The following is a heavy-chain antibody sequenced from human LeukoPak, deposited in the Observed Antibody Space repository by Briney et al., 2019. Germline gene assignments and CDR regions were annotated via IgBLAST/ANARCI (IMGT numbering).Heavy chain of an antibody. CDR2: INHSGST. CDR1: GGSFSGYY. CDR3: AGARDPRIAAALDT. D-gene: IGHD6-13*01. J-gene: IGHJ3*02. Sequence: SETLSLTCAVYGGSFSGYYWSWIRQPPVKGLEWIWEINHSGSTNYNPSLKSRVTISVDTSKNQFSLKLSSVTAADTAVYYCAGARDPRIAAALDTWGQGTMVTVSS. V-gene: IGHV4-34*01.